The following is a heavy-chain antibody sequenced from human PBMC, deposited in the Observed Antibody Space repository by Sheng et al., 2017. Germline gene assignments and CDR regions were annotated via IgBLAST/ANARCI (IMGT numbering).Heavy chain of an antibody. CDR2: IYYSGST. Sequence: QLQLQESGPGLVKPSETLSLTCTVSGGSISSSSYYWGWIRQPPGKGLEWIGSIYYSGSTYYNPSLKSRLTISVDTSKNQFSLKLSSVTAADTAVYYCARHLALIDGYNREKGYFDYWGQGTLV. CDR1: GGSISSSSYY. V-gene: IGHV4-39*01. D-gene: IGHD5-12*01. J-gene: IGHJ4*02. CDR3: ARHLALIDGYNREKGYFDY.